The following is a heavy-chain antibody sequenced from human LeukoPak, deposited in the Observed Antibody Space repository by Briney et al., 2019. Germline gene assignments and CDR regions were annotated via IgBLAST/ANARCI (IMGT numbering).Heavy chain of an antibody. D-gene: IGHD4-23*01. CDR2: ISSNGGST. Sequence: GGSLRLSCSASGFTFSIYAMHWVRQAPGKGLEYVSTISSNGGSTYYADSVKDRFTISRDNSKNTLYLQMSSLRPEDTAVYYCEHSIRWNYFDYWGQGTLVTVSS. CDR3: EHSIRWNYFDY. CDR1: GFTFSIYA. J-gene: IGHJ4*02. V-gene: IGHV3-64D*06.